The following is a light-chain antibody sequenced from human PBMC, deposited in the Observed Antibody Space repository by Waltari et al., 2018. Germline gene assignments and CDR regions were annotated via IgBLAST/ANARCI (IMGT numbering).Light chain of an antibody. V-gene: IGKV2-28*01. Sequence: EIVLTQSPLSLPVTTGEPASISCRSSQSILYSNGYNYLHWYLQKPGQSPQLLIYLGSNRASGVPDRFSGSGSGTDFTLKISRVEAEDVGVYYCMQAQQAPWTFGQGTKVEIK. J-gene: IGKJ1*01. CDR1: QSILYSNGYNY. CDR2: LGS. CDR3: MQAQQAPWT.